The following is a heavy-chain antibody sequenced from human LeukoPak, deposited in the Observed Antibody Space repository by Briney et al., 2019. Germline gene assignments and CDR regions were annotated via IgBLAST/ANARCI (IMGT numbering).Heavy chain of an antibody. V-gene: IGHV3-30-3*01. D-gene: IGHD3-22*01. Sequence: PGGSLRLSCAASGFTFSSYAMHWVRQAPGKGLEWVAVISYDGSNKYYADSVKGRFTISRDNSKNTLYLQMNSLRAEDTAVYYCARAGTMIVVVIPDYWGQGTLVTVSS. CDR3: ARAGTMIVVVIPDY. CDR2: ISYDGSNK. CDR1: GFTFSSYA. J-gene: IGHJ4*02.